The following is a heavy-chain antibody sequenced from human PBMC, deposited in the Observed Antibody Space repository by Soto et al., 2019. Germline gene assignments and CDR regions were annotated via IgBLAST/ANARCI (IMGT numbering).Heavy chain of an antibody. CDR2: IYYSGST. CDR3: ARGPALDDSSGYFEDYYGMDV. D-gene: IGHD3-22*01. J-gene: IGHJ6*02. Sequence: QVQLQESGPGLVKPSQTLSLTCTVSGGSISSGGYYWSWIRQHPGKGLEWIGYIYYSGSTYYNPSLKSRVTLSVDTSKNQFSLKLSSVTAADTAVYYCARGPALDDSSGYFEDYYGMDVWGQGTTVTVSS. CDR1: GGSISSGGYY. V-gene: IGHV4-31*03.